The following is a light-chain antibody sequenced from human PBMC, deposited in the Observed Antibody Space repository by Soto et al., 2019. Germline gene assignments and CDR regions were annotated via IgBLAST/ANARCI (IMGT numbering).Light chain of an antibody. CDR2: DAS. J-gene: IGKJ3*01. V-gene: IGKV3D-20*02. CDR3: QQRRNWVS. CDR1: QSVTSSY. Sequence: EIVLTQSPGTLSLSPGERATLSCRASQSVTSSYLAWYQQRRGQAPRLLIYDASSRATGIPDRFSGSGSGTDFTLTISRLEPEDFAVYFCQQRRNWVSFGPGTRL.